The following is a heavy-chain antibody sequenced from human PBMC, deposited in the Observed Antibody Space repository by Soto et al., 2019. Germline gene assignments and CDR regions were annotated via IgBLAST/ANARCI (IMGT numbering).Heavy chain of an antibody. CDR2: IGTAGDT. J-gene: IGHJ6*02. V-gene: IGHV3-13*01. CDR1: GFTFSSYD. CDR3: ARGCWYYYYGMDV. Sequence: EVQLVESGGGLVQPGGSLRLSCAASGFTFSSYDMHWVRQATGKGLEWVSAIGTAGDTYYPGSVKGRFTISRENAKNSLYLQMNSLRAGDTAVYYCARGCWYYYYGMDVWGQGTTVTVSS. D-gene: IGHD2-15*01.